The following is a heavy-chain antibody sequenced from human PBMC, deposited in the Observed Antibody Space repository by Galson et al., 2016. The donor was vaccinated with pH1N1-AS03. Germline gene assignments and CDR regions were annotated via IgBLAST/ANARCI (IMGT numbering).Heavy chain of an antibody. V-gene: IGHV1-3*04. CDR3: ARDLGYCTTTGCQREWFDP. Sequence: SVKVSCKASGYILSDYAMQWVRQAPGHRLEWMGWINTYNGHTNYAQKFQDRVTMTTDTTTSTAYMELRSLRSDDTAVYYCARDLGYCTTTGCQREWFDPWGQGTPVTVSS. J-gene: IGHJ5*02. D-gene: IGHD2-2*01. CDR1: GYILSDYA. CDR2: INTYNGHT.